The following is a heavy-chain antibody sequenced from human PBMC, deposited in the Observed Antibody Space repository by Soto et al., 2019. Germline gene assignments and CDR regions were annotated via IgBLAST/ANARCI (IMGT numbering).Heavy chain of an antibody. D-gene: IGHD2-15*01. J-gene: IGHJ3*02. CDR3: IRQYSGDCNGRPCYHAFDN. CDR2: IYYSGST. Sequence: SETLSLTCTVSGDSVSSGLCYWGWTRQPPGKGLAWIGYIYYSGSTTYNPSLERRVTMSVHTSKNQFSLKLTSVTAADTAVYYCIRQYSGDCNGRPCYHAFDNWGPGTMVTVSS. CDR1: GDSVSSGLCY. V-gene: IGHV4-61*01.